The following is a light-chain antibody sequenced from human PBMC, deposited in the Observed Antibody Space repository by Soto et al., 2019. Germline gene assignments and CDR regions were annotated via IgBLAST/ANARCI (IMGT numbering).Light chain of an antibody. Sequence: MSQSPSSLSASKEGRVIITCRTSQSISNHINVYQQKPGKAPKLLIFAASSLQSGVPSRFSGSRSGPDFTLTISSLQPEDFATYYCQQRYSSPPTFGQGTKV. CDR1: QSISNH. J-gene: IGKJ1*01. V-gene: IGKV1-39*01. CDR3: QQRYSSPPT. CDR2: AAS.